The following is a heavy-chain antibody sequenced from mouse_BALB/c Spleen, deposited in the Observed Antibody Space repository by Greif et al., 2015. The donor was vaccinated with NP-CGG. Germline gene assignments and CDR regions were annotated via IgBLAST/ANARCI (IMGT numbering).Heavy chain of an antibody. D-gene: IGHD2-4*01. J-gene: IGHJ3*01. CDR1: GYSITSDYA. V-gene: IGHV3-2*02. Sequence: EVKLQESGPGLVKPSQSLSLTCTVTGYSITSDYAWNWIRQFPGNKLEWMGYISYSGSTSYNPSLKSRISITRDTSKNQFFLQLNSVTTEDTATYYCARERDYDYDDGGWFAYWGQGTLVTVSA. CDR2: ISYSGST. CDR3: ARERDYDYDDGGWFAY.